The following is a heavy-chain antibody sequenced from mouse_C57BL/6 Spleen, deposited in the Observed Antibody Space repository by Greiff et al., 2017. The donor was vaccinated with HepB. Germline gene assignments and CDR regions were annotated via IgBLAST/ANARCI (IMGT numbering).Heavy chain of an antibody. J-gene: IGHJ3*01. D-gene: IGHD2-10*01. V-gene: IGHV1-54*01. Sequence: QVQLQQSGAELVRPGTSVKVSCKASGYAFTNYLIEWVKQRPGQGLEWIGVINPGSGGTNYNEKFKGKATLTADKSSSTAYMQLSSLTSEDSAVYFCATYYGNFAYWGQGTLVTVSA. CDR2: INPGSGGT. CDR1: GYAFTNYL. CDR3: ATYYGNFAY.